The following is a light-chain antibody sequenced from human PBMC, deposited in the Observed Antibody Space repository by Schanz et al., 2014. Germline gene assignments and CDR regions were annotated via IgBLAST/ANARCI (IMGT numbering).Light chain of an antibody. CDR3: CSYAGRSHVG. J-gene: IGLJ2*01. CDR2: EVT. Sequence: QSALTQPASVSGSPGQSITISCTGTSSDVGSYNLVSWYQQHPGKAPKLMIYEVTKRPSGVPDRFSGSKSGNTASLTISGLQAEDEADYYCCSYAGRSHVGIGGGTKLTVL. CDR1: SSDVGSYNL. V-gene: IGLV2-23*02.